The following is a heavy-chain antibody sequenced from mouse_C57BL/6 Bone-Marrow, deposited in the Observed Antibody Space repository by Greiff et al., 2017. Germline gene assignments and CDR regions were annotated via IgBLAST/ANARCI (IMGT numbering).Heavy chain of an antibody. J-gene: IGHJ4*01. CDR1: GYTFTSYW. D-gene: IGHD2-5*01. Sequence: QVQLQQSGAELAKPGASVQLSCKASGYTFTSYWMHWVKQRPGQGLEWIGYINPSSGYTKYNQKFKDKATLTADKSSSTVYMQLSSLTYEDSAVYYCATDYSNYDAMDYWGQGTSVTVSS. CDR2: INPSSGYT. CDR3: ATDYSNYDAMDY. V-gene: IGHV1-7*01.